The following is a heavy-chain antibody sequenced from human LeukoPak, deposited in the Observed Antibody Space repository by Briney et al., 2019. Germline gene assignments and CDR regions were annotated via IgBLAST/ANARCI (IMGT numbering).Heavy chain of an antibody. CDR2: ISSSSSYI. V-gene: IGHV3-21*01. D-gene: IGHD6-19*01. Sequence: GGSLRLSCAASGFTFSDYSMNWVRQAPGKGLEWVSSISSSSSYIYYADSVKGRFTISRDNAKNSLYLQMNSLRAEDTAVYYCARDLEGIAVAGTYYWGQGTLVTVSS. CDR3: ARDLEGIAVAGTYY. CDR1: GFTFSDYS. J-gene: IGHJ4*02.